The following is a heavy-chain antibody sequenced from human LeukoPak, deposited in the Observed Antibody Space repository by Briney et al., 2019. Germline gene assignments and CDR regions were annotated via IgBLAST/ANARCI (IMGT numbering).Heavy chain of an antibody. CDR3: AKDRAKVVVMYYFDY. D-gene: IGHD3-22*01. CDR2: ISGSGGST. J-gene: IGHJ4*02. Sequence: PGGSLRLSCAASGFTFSSYAMSWVRQAPGKGLEWVSAISGSGGSTYYADSVKGRFTISRDNSKNTLYLQMNSLRAEDTAVYYCAKDRAKVVVMYYFDYWGQGTLVTASS. V-gene: IGHV3-23*01. CDR1: GFTFSSYA.